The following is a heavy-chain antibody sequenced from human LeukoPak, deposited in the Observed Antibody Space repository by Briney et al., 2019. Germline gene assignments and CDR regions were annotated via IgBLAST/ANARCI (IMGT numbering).Heavy chain of an antibody. D-gene: IGHD3-9*01. J-gene: IGHJ4*02. CDR1: GFSFSSSG. V-gene: IGHV3-30*02. CDR3: AKVSESNYDFLTGYYTPYYFDY. Sequence: PGGSLRLSCAASGFSFSSSGMHWVRQAPGKGPEWVAFTRFDDSYKAYGDSVKGRFTISRDNSKNMLYLQMNSLRAEDTAVYYCAKVSESNYDFLTGYYTPYYFDYWGQGTLVTVSS. CDR2: TRFDDSYK.